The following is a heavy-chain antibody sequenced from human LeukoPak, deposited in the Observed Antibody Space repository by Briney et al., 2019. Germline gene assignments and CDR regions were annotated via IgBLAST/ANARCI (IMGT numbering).Heavy chain of an antibody. Sequence: NPSQTLSLTCAVSGGSISSGGYSWSWIRQPPGKGLEWIGYIYHSGSTYYNPSLKSRVTISVDRSKNQFSLKLSSVTAADTAVYYCARGWLSRRDFDYWGQGTLVTVSS. CDR3: ARGWLSRRDFDY. J-gene: IGHJ4*02. CDR2: IYHSGST. D-gene: IGHD6-19*01. V-gene: IGHV4-30-2*01. CDR1: GGSISSGGYS.